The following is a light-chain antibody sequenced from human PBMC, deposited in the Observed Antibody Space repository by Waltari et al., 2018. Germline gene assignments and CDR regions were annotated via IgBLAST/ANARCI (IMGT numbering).Light chain of an antibody. Sequence: QSALTPPRSVSGSPGHSVTISCTGTSRDVGGYDYVPWYQQYPGKAPKLVIYDVSKRPSGVPDRFSGSKSGNTASLTISGLQAEDEADYNCCSYAGRATWAFGGGTKLTVL. CDR3: CSYAGRATWA. J-gene: IGLJ3*02. CDR2: DVS. CDR1: SRDVGGYDY. V-gene: IGLV2-11*01.